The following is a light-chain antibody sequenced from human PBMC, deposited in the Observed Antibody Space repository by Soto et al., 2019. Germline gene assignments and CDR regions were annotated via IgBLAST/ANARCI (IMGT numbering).Light chain of an antibody. CDR3: CSYAGSTTLYV. J-gene: IGLJ1*01. CDR1: SSDVGSYNL. Sequence: QSVRTQPASVSGSPGQSITISCTGTSSDVGSYNLVSWYQQHPGTAHKLMIYEAFKRPSGVSNRFSGSKSGDTASLTISGLQAEDEADYYCCSYAGSTTLYVFGTGTKVTVL. CDR2: EAF. V-gene: IGLV2-23*01.